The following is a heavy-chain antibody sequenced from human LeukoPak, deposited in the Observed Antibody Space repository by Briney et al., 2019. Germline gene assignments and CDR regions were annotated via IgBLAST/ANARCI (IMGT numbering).Heavy chain of an antibody. Sequence: GESLKISCKGSGYSFTNYWIGWVRQMPGKGLEWMGIIYPGDSNPRYSPSFEGHVTISADRSTNTAYLQWSSLKASDTAMYYCARQGGATPGYWGQGTLVTVSS. V-gene: IGHV5-51*01. J-gene: IGHJ4*02. D-gene: IGHD1-26*01. CDR3: ARQGGATPGY. CDR2: IYPGDSNP. CDR1: GYSFTNYW.